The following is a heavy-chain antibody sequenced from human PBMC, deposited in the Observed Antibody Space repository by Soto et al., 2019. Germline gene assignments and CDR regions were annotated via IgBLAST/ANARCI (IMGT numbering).Heavy chain of an antibody. Sequence: QVQLVESGGGVVQPGRSLRLSCAASGFTFSRYGMHWVRQAPGKGLEWVAVIWYDGSNKYYADSVKGRFTISRDNSKNTLYLQMNSLRAEDTALYFCARDLDEVGLDPTRGYYYGMDVWGQGTTVAVSS. CDR2: IWYDGSNK. V-gene: IGHV3-33*01. CDR3: ARDLDEVGLDPTRGYYYGMDV. D-gene: IGHD1-26*01. CDR1: GFTFSRYG. J-gene: IGHJ6*02.